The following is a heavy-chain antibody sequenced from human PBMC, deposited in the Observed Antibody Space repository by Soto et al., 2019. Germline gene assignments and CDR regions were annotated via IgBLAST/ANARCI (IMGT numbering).Heavy chain of an antibody. CDR2: IIPIFGTA. V-gene: IGHV1-69*06. J-gene: IGHJ6*02. D-gene: IGHD6-13*01. CDR1: GGTFSSYA. Sequence: QVQLVQSGAEVKEPGSSVKVSCKASGGTFSSYAISWVRQAPGQGLEWMGGIIPIFGTANYAQKFQGRVTITADKSTSTAYMELSSLRAEDTAVYYCARGGDIAAAGDYYYYGMDVWGQGTTVTVSS. CDR3: ARGGDIAAAGDYYYYGMDV.